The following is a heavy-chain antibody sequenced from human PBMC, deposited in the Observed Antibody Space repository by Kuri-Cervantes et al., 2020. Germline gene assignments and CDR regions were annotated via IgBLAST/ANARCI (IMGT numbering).Heavy chain of an antibody. V-gene: IGHV3-23*01. D-gene: IGHD5-12*01. CDR3: AKGPSDSHYWGFDP. Sequence: GGSLRLSCAASGFTFSSYAMSWVRQAPGKGLEWVSAMSGSGGSTYYGDSVKGPFTISRDNSKNTLYLQMNSLRAEDTAVYYCAKGPSDSHYWGFDPWGQGALVTVSS. CDR2: MSGSGGST. J-gene: IGHJ5*02. CDR1: GFTFSSYA.